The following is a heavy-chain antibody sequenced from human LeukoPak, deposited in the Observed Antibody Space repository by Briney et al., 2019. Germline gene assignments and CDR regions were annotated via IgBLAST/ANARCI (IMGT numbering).Heavy chain of an antibody. J-gene: IGHJ4*02. CDR1: GGSISSGDYY. Sequence: SQTLSLTCTFSGGSISSGDYYWSWIRQPPGKGLEWIGYIYYSGSTYYNPSLKSRVTISVDTSKNQFSLKLSSVTAADTAVYYCARDARSYGSGTRAHYFDYWGQGTLVTVSS. CDR2: IYYSGST. V-gene: IGHV4-30-4*01. CDR3: ARDARSYGSGTRAHYFDY. D-gene: IGHD3-10*01.